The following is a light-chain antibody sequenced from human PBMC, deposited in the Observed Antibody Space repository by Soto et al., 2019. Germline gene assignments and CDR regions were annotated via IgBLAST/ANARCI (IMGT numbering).Light chain of an antibody. J-gene: IGKJ1*01. CDR3: QQYGGSMGT. Sequence: EIVLTQSPGTLSLSPGERATLSCRASQSGSSTYLAWYQQKPGQAPRLLVYGASSRATGIPATFSGSGSGRDFTVTISRLEPEDYAVDYYQQYGGSMGTFGQGTKVEIK. CDR1: QSGSSTY. CDR2: GAS. V-gene: IGKV3-20*01.